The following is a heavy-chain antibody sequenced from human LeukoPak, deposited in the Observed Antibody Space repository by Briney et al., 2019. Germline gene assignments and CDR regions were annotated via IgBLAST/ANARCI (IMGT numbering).Heavy chain of an antibody. J-gene: IGHJ3*02. CDR2: ISNIGST. V-gene: IGHV4-59*01. CDR1: GASISSYF. CDR3: TRDRSDLDT. Sequence: CETLSLTCSVSGASISSYFWTWIRQSPGKGLEWIGYISNIGSTNYNPSLKRRVTISGDTSKNQFSLKLSSVTAADTAVYYCTRDRSDLDTWGKGTMVTVSS.